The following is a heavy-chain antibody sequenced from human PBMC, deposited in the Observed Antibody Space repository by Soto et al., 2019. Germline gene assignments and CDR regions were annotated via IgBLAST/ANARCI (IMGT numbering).Heavy chain of an antibody. D-gene: IGHD3-22*01. CDR1: GYSFTTFW. J-gene: IGHJ3*01. V-gene: IGHV5-10-1*01. CDR3: ARHLYDNRNYLDALDV. Sequence: GESLKISCNVSGYSFTTFWISWVRQMPEKGLEWMGRLDPADSFTNYSPSFQGHVTISVDKSINTAYLQWSSLKASDTVIYYCARHLYDNRNYLDALDVWGQGTMVTVSS. CDR2: LDPADSFT.